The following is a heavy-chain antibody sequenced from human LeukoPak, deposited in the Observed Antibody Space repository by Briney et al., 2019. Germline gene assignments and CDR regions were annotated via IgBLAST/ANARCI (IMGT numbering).Heavy chain of an antibody. Sequence: SETLSLTCTVSGGSISGYYWSWIRQPPGKGLEWIGYIHYSGITNYNLSLKSRVTMSLDTSKNQFSLMLISVTAADTAVYYCARGRDGYNYGSDYWGQGTLVTVSS. CDR1: GGSISGYY. CDR2: IHYSGIT. V-gene: IGHV4-59*01. J-gene: IGHJ4*02. CDR3: ARGRDGYNYGSDY. D-gene: IGHD5-24*01.